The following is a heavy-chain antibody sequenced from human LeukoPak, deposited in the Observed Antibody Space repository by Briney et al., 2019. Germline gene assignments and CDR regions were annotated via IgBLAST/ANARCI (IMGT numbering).Heavy chain of an antibody. CDR2: IKQDGSEK. Sequence: GGSLRLSCVASGLTFSSYWMTWVRQAPGKGLEWVANIKQDGSEKYYVDSVKGRFTISRDNAKNSLYLQMNSLRAEDTAVHYCARVSRSVAAGAYWGQGTLVTVSS. CDR3: ARVSRSVAAGAY. J-gene: IGHJ4*02. CDR1: GLTFSSYW. D-gene: IGHD2-15*01. V-gene: IGHV3-7*01.